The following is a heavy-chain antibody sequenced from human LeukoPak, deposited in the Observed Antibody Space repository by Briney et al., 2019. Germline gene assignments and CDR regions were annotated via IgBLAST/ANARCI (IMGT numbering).Heavy chain of an antibody. J-gene: IGHJ3*02. CDR2: IYYSGST. CDR3: ASTGIHNDAFDI. CDR1: GGSFSGYY. Sequence: SETLSLTCAVYGGSFSGYYWSWIRQPPGKGLEWIGYIYYSGSTNYNPSLKSRVTISVDTSKNQFSLKLSSVTAADTAVYYCASTGIHNDAFDIWGQGTMVTVSS. D-gene: IGHD5-18*01. V-gene: IGHV4-59*01.